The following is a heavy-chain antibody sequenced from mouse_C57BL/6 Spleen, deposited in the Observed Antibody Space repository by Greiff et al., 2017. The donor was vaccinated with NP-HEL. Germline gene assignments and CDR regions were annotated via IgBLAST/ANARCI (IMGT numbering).Heavy chain of an antibody. J-gene: IGHJ2*01. Sequence: QVQLQQSGAELVRPGASVTLSCKASGYTFTDYEMHWVKQTPVHGLDWIGAIDPETGGTAYNQKFKGKAILTADKSSSTAYMELRSLTSEDSAVYYCTTATVVAGNYFDYWGQGTTLTVSS. CDR1: GYTFTDYE. CDR3: TTATVVAGNYFDY. CDR2: IDPETGGT. D-gene: IGHD1-1*01. V-gene: IGHV1-15*01.